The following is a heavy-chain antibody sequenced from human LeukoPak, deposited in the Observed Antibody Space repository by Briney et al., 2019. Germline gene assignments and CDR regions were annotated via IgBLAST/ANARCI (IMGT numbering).Heavy chain of an antibody. CDR2: FDPEDGET. Sequence: ASVKVSCKVSGYTLTKLSMHWVRQAPGKGLEWMGGFDPEDGETIYAQKFQGRVTMTEDTSTDTAYMELSSLRSEDTAVYYCATGITFGGVIVYYFDYWGQGTLVTVSS. D-gene: IGHD3-16*02. CDR1: GYTLTKLS. J-gene: IGHJ4*02. CDR3: ATGITFGGVIVYYFDY. V-gene: IGHV1-24*01.